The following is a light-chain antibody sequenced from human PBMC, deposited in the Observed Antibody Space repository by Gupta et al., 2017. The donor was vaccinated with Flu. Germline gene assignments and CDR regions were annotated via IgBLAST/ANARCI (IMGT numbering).Light chain of an antibody. Sequence: RVTNSCSGSSSNIGSNAVHGDQQLPGPAPKLLIYRNNHRHSGAPARVSGSTSGTSASLAISGLRAEDGAGYYCAAWDASMSSYVFGTGTKVTVL. CDR2: RNN. V-gene: IGLV1-47*01. CDR3: AAWDASMSSYV. J-gene: IGLJ1*01. CDR1: SSNIGSNA.